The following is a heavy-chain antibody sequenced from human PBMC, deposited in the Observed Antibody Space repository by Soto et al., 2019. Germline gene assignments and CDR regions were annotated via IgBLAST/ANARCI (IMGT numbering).Heavy chain of an antibody. Sequence: GGSLRLSCAASGFTFSSYGMHWVRQAPGKGLEWVAVISYDGSNKYYADSVKGRFTISRDNSKNTLYLQMNSLRAEDTAVYYCAKEGGRRLQARGGYPAFDYWGQGTLVTVSS. D-gene: IGHD2-15*01. CDR2: ISYDGSNK. CDR3: AKEGGRRLQARGGYPAFDY. V-gene: IGHV3-30*18. CDR1: GFTFSSYG. J-gene: IGHJ4*02.